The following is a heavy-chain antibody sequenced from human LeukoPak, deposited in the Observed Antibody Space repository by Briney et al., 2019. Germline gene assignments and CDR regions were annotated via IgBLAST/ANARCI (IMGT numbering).Heavy chain of an antibody. J-gene: IGHJ4*02. CDR3: ARALAVFGVVITPHYFDY. D-gene: IGHD3-3*01. V-gene: IGHV1-69*13. CDR1: GYTSTSYG. CDR2: IIPIFGTA. Sequence: SVKVSCKASGYTSTSYGISWVRQAPGQGLEWMGGIIPIFGTANYAQKFQGRVTITADESTSTAYMELSSLRSEDTAVYYCARALAVFGVVITPHYFDYWGQGTLVTVSS.